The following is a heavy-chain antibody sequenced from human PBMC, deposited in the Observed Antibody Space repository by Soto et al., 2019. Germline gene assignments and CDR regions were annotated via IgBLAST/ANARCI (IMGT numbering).Heavy chain of an antibody. V-gene: IGHV4-39*01. CDR2: IYYSGST. CDR1: GGSISSSSYY. CDR3: ARHLIQYFDY. D-gene: IGHD3-16*01. Sequence: SETLSLTCTVSGGSISSSSYYWGWIRQPPGKGLEWIGSIYYSGSTYYNPSLKSRVTISVDTSKNQFSLKLSSVTAADTAVYYCARHLIQYFDYWGQGTLVTVSS. J-gene: IGHJ4*02.